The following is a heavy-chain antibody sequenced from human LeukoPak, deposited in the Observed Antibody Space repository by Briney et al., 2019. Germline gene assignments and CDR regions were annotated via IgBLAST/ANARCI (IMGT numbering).Heavy chain of an antibody. Sequence: SETLSLTCTVSGGSISSYYWSWIRQPPGKGLEWIGYICYSGSTNYNPSLKSRVTISVDTSKNQFSLKLSSVTAADTAVYYCARGGNNWGYWGQGTLVTVSS. D-gene: IGHD5-24*01. CDR1: GGSISSYY. CDR2: ICYSGST. V-gene: IGHV4-59*01. CDR3: ARGGNNWGY. J-gene: IGHJ4*02.